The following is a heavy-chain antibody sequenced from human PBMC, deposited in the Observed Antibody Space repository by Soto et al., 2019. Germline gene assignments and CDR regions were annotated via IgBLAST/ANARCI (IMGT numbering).Heavy chain of an antibody. CDR2: IWYDGSNK. D-gene: IGHD2-2*02. Sequence: GGSLRLSCAASGFTFSSYGMHWVRQAPGKGLEWVAVIWYDGSNKYYADSVKGRFTISRDNSKNTLYLQMNSLRAEDTAVYYCARGAGYCSSTSCYTNWFDPWGQGTLVTVSS. J-gene: IGHJ5*02. CDR3: ARGAGYCSSTSCYTNWFDP. V-gene: IGHV3-33*01. CDR1: GFTFSSYG.